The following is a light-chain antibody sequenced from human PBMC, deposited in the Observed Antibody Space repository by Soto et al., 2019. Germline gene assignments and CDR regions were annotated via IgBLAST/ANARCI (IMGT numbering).Light chain of an antibody. Sequence: QSALTQPASVSGSPGQSITISCTGTSSDIGGYNYVSWYQQYPGKAPKLIIYEVSNRPSGVSHRFSGSKSGNTASLTISGLQAEDEADYYCSSYTRTSTLVFGGGTKVTVL. CDR3: SSYTRTSTLV. CDR2: EVS. V-gene: IGLV2-14*01. CDR1: SSDIGGYNY. J-gene: IGLJ3*02.